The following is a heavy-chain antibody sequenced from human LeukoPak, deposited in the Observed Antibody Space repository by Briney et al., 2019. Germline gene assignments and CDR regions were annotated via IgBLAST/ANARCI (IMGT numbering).Heavy chain of an antibody. J-gene: IGHJ4*02. CDR3: ARYGYSTGLLDS. V-gene: IGHV3-30*04. Sequence: PGRSLRLSCAASGFTFGSYALHWVRQAPGKGLDWVALISYEGSAKYYADSVRGRFTISRDNSKSTLYLQVNSLRPEDTAVYYCARYGYSTGLLDSWGQGALVTVSS. CDR1: GFTFGSYA. D-gene: IGHD2-8*02. CDR2: ISYEGSAK.